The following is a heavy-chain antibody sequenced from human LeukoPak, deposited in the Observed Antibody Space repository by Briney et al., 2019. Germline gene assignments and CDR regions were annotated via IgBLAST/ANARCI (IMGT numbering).Heavy chain of an antibody. CDR3: ASRKLGNDY. CDR2: IYHTGST. D-gene: IGHD7-27*01. CDR1: GGSVSDYY. J-gene: IGHJ4*02. Sequence: ETLSLTCTISGGSVSDYYWSWIRQSPGKGLEWIGYIYHTGSTSYSPSLKSRVTISADTSQNQFSLKLSSVTAADTAVYYCASRKLGNDYWGQGTLVTVSS. V-gene: IGHV4-59*02.